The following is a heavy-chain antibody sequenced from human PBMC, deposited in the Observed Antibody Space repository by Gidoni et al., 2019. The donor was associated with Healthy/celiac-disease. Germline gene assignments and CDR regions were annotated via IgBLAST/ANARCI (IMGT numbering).Heavy chain of an antibody. CDR2: IWYDGSNK. Sequence: QVQLVESGGGVVQPGRSLRLSCAASGFTFSSYGMHWVRQAPGKGLEWVAVIWYDGSNKYYADSVKGRFTISRDNSKNTLYLQMNSLRAEDTAVYYCARDFLSSGWYPPPDYWGQGTLVTVSS. V-gene: IGHV3-33*01. CDR3: ARDFLSSGWYPPPDY. CDR1: GFTFSSYG. D-gene: IGHD6-19*01. J-gene: IGHJ4*02.